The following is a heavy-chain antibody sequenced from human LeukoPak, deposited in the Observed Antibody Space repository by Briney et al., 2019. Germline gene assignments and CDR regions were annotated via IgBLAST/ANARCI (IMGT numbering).Heavy chain of an antibody. CDR3: ATQQQLEGLFDY. V-gene: IGHV3-15*01. CDR1: GSTFSDAW. Sequence: PGGSLRLSCAASGSTFSDAWMSWVRQAPGKGLEWVGRIKTKADGGTTDYAAPVKGRFTISRDDSKNMLYLQMNSLKTEDTAVYYCATQQQLEGLFDYWGQGTLVTVSS. J-gene: IGHJ4*02. CDR2: IKTKADGGTT. D-gene: IGHD6-13*01.